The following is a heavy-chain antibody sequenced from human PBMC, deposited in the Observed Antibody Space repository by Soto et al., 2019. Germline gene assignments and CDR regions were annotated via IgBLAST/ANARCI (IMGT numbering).Heavy chain of an antibody. J-gene: IGHJ6*02. D-gene: IGHD6-13*01. V-gene: IGHV3-15*01. Sequence: SGGSLRLSCAASGFTFSNAWMSWVRQAPGKGLEWVGRIKSKTDGGTTDYAAPVKGRFTISRDDSKNTLYLQMNSLKTEDTAVYYCTFRGYSSRYYYYYGMDVWGQGTTVTVSS. CDR2: IKSKTDGGTT. CDR1: GFTFSNAW. CDR3: TFRGYSSRYYYYYGMDV.